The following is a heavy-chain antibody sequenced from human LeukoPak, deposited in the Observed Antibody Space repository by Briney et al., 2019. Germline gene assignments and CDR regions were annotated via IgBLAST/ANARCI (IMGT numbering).Heavy chain of an antibody. CDR1: GGSISSYY. D-gene: IGHD6-19*01. CDR3: ARDSSGWSSKGEPVRLDY. Sequence: SETLSLTCTVSGGSISSYYWSWIRQPPGKGLEWIGYIYYSGSTNYNPSLKSRVTISVDTSKNQFSLKLSSVTAADTAVYYCARDSSGWSSKGEPVRLDYWGQGTLVTVSS. CDR2: IYYSGST. V-gene: IGHV4-59*01. J-gene: IGHJ4*02.